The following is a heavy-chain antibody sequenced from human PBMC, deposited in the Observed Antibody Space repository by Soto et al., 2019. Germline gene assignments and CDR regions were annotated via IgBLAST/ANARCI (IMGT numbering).Heavy chain of an antibody. CDR2: IYYSGST. J-gene: IGHJ3*02. CDR3: ASNVYYFHVTGYARDAGHI. Sequence: PSETLSLTCTVSGGSISSYYWSWIRQPPGKGLEWIGYIYYSGSTNYNPSLKSRVTISVDTSKNQFSLRLRSVTAADTAVYYCASNVYYFHVTGYARDAGHISSQGSMVT. D-gene: IGHD3-9*01. CDR1: GGSISSYY. V-gene: IGHV4-59*01.